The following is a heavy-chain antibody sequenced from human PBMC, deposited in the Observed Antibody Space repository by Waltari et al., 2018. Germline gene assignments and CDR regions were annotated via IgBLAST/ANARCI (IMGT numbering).Heavy chain of an antibody. D-gene: IGHD2-15*01. V-gene: IGHV1-58*01. CDR3: AAPYCSGGSCYRNWFDP. J-gene: IGHJ5*02. CDR2: IVVGSGNT. CDR1: GFTFTSSA. Sequence: QMQLVQSGPEVKKPGTSVKVSCKASGFTFTSSAVQWVRQARGQRLEWIGWIVVGSGNTNYEQKFQERVTITRDMSTSTAYMELSSLRSEDTAVYYCAAPYCSGGSCYRNWFDPWGQGTLVTVSS.